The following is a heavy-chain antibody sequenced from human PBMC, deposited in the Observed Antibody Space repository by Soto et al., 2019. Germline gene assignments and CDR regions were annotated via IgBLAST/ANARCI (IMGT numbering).Heavy chain of an antibody. CDR2: ISVHNGKR. V-gene: IGHV1-18*01. CDR1: GYTFSRYG. J-gene: IGHJ4*02. CDR3: ARASGCGYDSVLSY. Sequence: QVELVQSGAEVKKPGASVNVSCKAYGYTFSRYGISWVRQAPGQGLEWMGWISVHNGKRKYAQKLQGRVTMTTDTSTSTAYMEVRSLRSDDTAVYYCARASGCGYDSVLSYWGQGNLVTVSS. D-gene: IGHD5-12*01.